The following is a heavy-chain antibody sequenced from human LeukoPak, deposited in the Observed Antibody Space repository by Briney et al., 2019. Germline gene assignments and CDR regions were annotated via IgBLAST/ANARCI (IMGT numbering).Heavy chain of an antibody. CDR1: GLTISSYS. J-gene: IGHJ4*02. CDR3: ARDGGSGFHDY. V-gene: IGHV3-21*06. CDR2: ISNSGKYM. D-gene: IGHD3-10*01. Sequence: PGGSLRLSCTASGLTISSYSMNWVRQAPGKGLEWVSSISNSGKYMYYTDSVKGRFTNSRDSAKNSLYLQMNSLRAEDTAVYYCARDGGSGFHDYGGQGTLVTVSS.